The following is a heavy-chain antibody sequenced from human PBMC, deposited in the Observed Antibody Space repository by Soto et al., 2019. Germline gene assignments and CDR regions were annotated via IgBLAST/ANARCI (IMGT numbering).Heavy chain of an antibody. CDR1: GGSISSGGYY. CDR2: IYYSGST. D-gene: IGHD4-17*01. J-gene: IGHJ3*02. CDR3: ARGRDDYGDSDAVEI. V-gene: IGHV4-31*03. Sequence: QVQLQESGPGLVKPSQTLSLTCTVSGGSISSGGYYWSWIRQHPGQGLEWIGYIYYSGSTYYNPSLTSRVTISVDKSKNQFSLKLSSVTAADTAVYYCARGRDDYGDSDAVEIWGQGTMVTVSS.